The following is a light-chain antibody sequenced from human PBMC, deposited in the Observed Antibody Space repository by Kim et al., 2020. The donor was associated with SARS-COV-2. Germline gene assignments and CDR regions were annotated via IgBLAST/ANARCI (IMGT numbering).Light chain of an antibody. CDR1: DSTIGHNN. CDR2: TNK. J-gene: IGLJ3*02. CDR3: ATRDDSLDGWV. Sequence: GQRTTISRSASDSTIGHNNVTWYQQLPGTAPKFLIYTNKQRPSGVPDRFSGSKSGTSASLAISGLQSEDEADYYCATRDDSLDGWVFGGGTQLTVL. V-gene: IGLV1-44*01.